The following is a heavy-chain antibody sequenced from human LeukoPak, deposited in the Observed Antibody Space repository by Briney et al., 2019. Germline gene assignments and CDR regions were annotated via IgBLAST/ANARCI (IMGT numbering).Heavy chain of an antibody. J-gene: IGHJ4*02. CDR3: AREGLSWGSTAPIDY. CDR2: ISAYNGNT. Sequence: ASVKVSCKASGFTFTSSAMQWVRQAPGQGLEWMGWISAYNGNTNYAQKLQGRVTMATDTSTSTAYMELRSLRSDDTAVYYCAREGLSWGSTAPIDYWGQGTLVTVSS. D-gene: IGHD1-26*01. CDR1: GFTFTSSA. V-gene: IGHV1-18*01.